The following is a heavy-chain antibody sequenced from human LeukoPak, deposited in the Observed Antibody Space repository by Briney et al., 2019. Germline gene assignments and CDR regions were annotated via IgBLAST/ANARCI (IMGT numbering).Heavy chain of an antibody. CDR3: ARDLHSCSSTSCYTEGLSY. Sequence: GGSLRLSCAASGFTFSSYAMHLVRQAPGKGLEWVAVISYDGSNKYYADSVKGRFTISRDNSKNTLYLQMNSLRAEDTAVYYCARDLHSCSSTSCYTEGLSYWGLGTLVTVSS. CDR1: GFTFSSYA. J-gene: IGHJ4*02. D-gene: IGHD2-2*02. CDR2: ISYDGSNK. V-gene: IGHV3-30-3*01.